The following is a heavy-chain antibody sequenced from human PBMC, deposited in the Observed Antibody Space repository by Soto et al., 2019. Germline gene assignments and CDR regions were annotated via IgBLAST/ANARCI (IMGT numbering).Heavy chain of an antibody. D-gene: IGHD6-13*01. CDR1: GGSLSSYY. V-gene: IGHV4-4*07. CDR3: ARDNQQPEEYYYGLDV. CDR2: IYISGST. J-gene: IGHJ6*02. Sequence: LSLTCTVSGGSLSSYYWNWIRQPAGKGLEWIGRIYISGSTNYNPSLKSRVAMSVDTSKNQFSLKLSSVTAADTAVYYCARDNQQPEEYYYGLDVWGQGTTVTVSS.